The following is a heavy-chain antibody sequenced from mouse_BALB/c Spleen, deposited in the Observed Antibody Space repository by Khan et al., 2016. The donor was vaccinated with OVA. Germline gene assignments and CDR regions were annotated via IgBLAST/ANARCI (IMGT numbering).Heavy chain of an antibody. CDR1: GYSITSGYA. D-gene: IGHD1-1*01. CDR2: ISYSGVT. V-gene: IGHV3-2*02. Sequence: EVQLQESGPGLVKPSQSLSLTCTVTGYSITSGYAWNWIRQFPGNKLEWMGYISYSGVTSYTPSLKSRISITRVTSKNQFFLQLNSVTTEDTATYYCARGNYCGYYFDYWGQGTTLTVSS. J-gene: IGHJ2*01. CDR3: ARGNYCGYYFDY.